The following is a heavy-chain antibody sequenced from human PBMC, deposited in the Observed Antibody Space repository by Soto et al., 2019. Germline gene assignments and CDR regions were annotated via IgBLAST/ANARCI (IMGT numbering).Heavy chain of an antibody. CDR2: ISYDGKNK. V-gene: IGHV3-30*18. J-gene: IGHJ6*02. CDR1: GFTFSTYG. D-gene: IGHD2-2*01. CDR3: AKGQHWSSTGCYFYHYGMDV. Sequence: QVQLVESGGGVVQPGRSLRLSCVASGFTFSTYGMHWVRQAPGKGLEWVAVISYDGKNKYYADSVKGRLTISRDNSKNTXYXXMSRLRGEDTAVYYCAKGQHWSSTGCYFYHYGMDVWGQGTTVAVSS.